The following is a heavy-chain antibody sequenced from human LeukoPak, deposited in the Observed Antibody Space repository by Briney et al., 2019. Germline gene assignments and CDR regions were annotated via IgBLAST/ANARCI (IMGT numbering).Heavy chain of an antibody. V-gene: IGHV4-59*02. CDR2: IHNSGGT. CDR1: GGSVRSYY. D-gene: IGHD1-26*01. Sequence: SETLSLTCTVSGGSVRSYYWSWIRQPPGEGLEWIAYIHNSGGTNYNPSLKSQVTISVDTSKNQFSLKLRSVAAADTAVYYCVRDWEGFNFDIWGQGTMVTVSS. CDR3: VRDWEGFNFDI. J-gene: IGHJ3*02.